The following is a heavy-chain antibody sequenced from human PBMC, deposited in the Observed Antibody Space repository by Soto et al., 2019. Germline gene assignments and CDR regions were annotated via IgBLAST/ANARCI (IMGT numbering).Heavy chain of an antibody. CDR1: GDSVSSNSAA. J-gene: IGHJ6*02. CDR3: ASGVAARPDGGNLYYYYGMDV. Sequence: SQTLSLTCAISGDSVSSNSAAWNWIRQSPSRGLEWLGRTYYRSKWYNDYAVSVKSRITINPDTSKNQFSLQLNSVTPEDTAVYYCASGVAARPDGGNLYYYYGMDVWGQGTTVTVSS. V-gene: IGHV6-1*01. D-gene: IGHD6-6*01. CDR2: TYYRSKWYN.